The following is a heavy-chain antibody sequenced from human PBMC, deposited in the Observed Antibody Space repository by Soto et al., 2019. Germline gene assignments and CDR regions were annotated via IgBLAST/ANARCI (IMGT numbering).Heavy chain of an antibody. CDR1: GFTFSSYA. J-gene: IGHJ4*02. Sequence: EVQLLESGGGLVQPGGSLRLSCAASGFTFSSYAMSWVRQAPGKGLEWVSAISGSGGSTYYADSVKGRFTISRDNSKNTLYLQMNSRRAEDTAVYYCAKDTYYDILTGYYTFDYWGQGTLVTVSS. V-gene: IGHV3-23*01. D-gene: IGHD3-9*01. CDR3: AKDTYYDILTGYYTFDY. CDR2: ISGSGGST.